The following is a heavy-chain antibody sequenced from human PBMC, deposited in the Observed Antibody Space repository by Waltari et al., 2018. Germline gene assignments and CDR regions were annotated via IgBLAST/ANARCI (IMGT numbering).Heavy chain of an antibody. J-gene: IGHJ3*02. V-gene: IGHV4-59*11. CDR1: GGSISSHY. CDR2: IYYSGST. Sequence: QVQLPESGPGLVKPSETLSLTCTVSGGSISSHYWSWIRQPPGKGLEWIGYIYYSGSTNYNPSLKSRVTISVDTSKNQFSLKLSSVTAADTAVYYCARDYVTRGASDIWGQGTMVTVSS. CDR3: ARDYVTRGASDI. D-gene: IGHD3-10*01.